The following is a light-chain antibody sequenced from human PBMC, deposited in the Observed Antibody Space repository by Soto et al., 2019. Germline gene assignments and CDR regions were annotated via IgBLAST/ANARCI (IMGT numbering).Light chain of an antibody. CDR2: DAS. CDR1: QDISNY. Sequence: DIQMTQSPSSLSASVGDRVTITCQASQDISNYLNWYQQKPGKAPKLLIYDASNLETGVPSRFSGSGSGTDFTFTISSLQPEEIATDYCQQYDNRPLTFGGGTKVEIK. V-gene: IGKV1-33*01. J-gene: IGKJ4*01. CDR3: QQYDNRPLT.